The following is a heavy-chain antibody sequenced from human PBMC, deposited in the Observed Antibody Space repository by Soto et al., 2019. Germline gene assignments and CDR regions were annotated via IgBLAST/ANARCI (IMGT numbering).Heavy chain of an antibody. Sequence: QVQLQESGPGLVKPSQTLSLTCTVSGGSISSGGYYWSWIRQHPGKGLEWIGDIYYSGSTYYNPSIYSRVIISVDTSKNQFSLKLSSVTAADTALYYCAGGYSWEIAAAIESDNWFDPWGQGTLVTVSS. CDR3: AGGYSWEIAAAIESDNWFDP. D-gene: IGHD6-13*01. J-gene: IGHJ5*02. V-gene: IGHV4-31*03. CDR2: IYYSGST. CDR1: GGSISSGGYY.